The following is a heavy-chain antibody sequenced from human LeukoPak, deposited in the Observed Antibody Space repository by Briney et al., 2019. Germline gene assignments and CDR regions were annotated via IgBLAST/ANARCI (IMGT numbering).Heavy chain of an antibody. D-gene: IGHD3-10*01. CDR1: GGSVSSGSYY. CDR2: IYYSGST. J-gene: IGHJ4*02. Sequence: SETLSLTCTVSGGSVSSGSYYWSWIRQPPGKGLEWIGYIYYSGSTNYNPSLQSRVTMSVDTSTNQFSLRLNSVTAADTAVYYCARRFGTRFDYWGQGILVTVSS. V-gene: IGHV4-61*01. CDR3: ARRFGTRFDY.